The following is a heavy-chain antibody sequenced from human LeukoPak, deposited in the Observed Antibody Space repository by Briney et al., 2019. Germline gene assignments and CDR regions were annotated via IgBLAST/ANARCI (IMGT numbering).Heavy chain of an antibody. V-gene: IGHV1-18*01. Sequence: ATVKVSCKASGYTFTSYGISWVRQAPGQGLEWMGWISAYNGNTNYAQKLQGRVTMTTDTSTSTAYMELRSLRSDDTAVNYCXXXXXXXXYVRRYYYYMDVWGKGTTVTISS. CDR2: ISAYNGNT. D-gene: IGHD3-16*01. J-gene: IGHJ6*03. CDR3: XXXXXXXXYVRRYYYYMDV. CDR1: GYTFTSYG.